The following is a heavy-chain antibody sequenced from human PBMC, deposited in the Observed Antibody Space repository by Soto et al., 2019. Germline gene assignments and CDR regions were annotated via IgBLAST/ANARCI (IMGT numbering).Heavy chain of an antibody. CDR3: ARVAGEHEGYYYYYYMDV. Sequence: SETLSLTCTVSGGSISSGGYYWSWIRQQTGKGLEWIGYIYYSGSTYYNPSLKSRVTISVDTSKNQFSLKLSSVTAADTAVYYCARVAGEHEGYYYYYYMDVWGKGTTVTVSS. V-gene: IGHV4-31*03. CDR2: IYYSGST. CDR1: GGSISSGGYY. J-gene: IGHJ6*03. D-gene: IGHD3-16*01.